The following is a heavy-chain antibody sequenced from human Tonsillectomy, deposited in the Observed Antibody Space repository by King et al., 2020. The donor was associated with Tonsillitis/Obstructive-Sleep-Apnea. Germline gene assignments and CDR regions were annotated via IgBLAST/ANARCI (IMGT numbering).Heavy chain of an antibody. CDR3: ARERYSGSYGFDY. CDR2: INHSGST. Sequence: VQLQQWGAGLLKPSETLSLTCAVYGGSFSGYYWSWIRQPPGKGLEWIGEINHSGSTNYNPSLKSRVTISVDTSKNQFSLKLSSVTAADTAVYYCARERYSGSYGFDYWGQGTLVTVSS. CDR1: GGSFSGYY. D-gene: IGHD1-26*01. V-gene: IGHV4-34*01. J-gene: IGHJ4*02.